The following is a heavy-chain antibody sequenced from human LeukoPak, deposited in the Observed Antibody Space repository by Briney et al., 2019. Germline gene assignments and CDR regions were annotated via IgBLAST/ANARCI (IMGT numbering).Heavy chain of an antibody. CDR2: IIPILGIA. V-gene: IGHV1-69*02. CDR3: ARWHYYGSGSYDWFDP. Sequence: SVKVSCKASGGTFSSYTISWVRQAPGQGLEWMGRIIPILGIANYAQTFQGRVTTTADKFTSTAYMELSSLRSEDTAVYYCARWHYYGSGSYDWFDPWGQGTLVTVSS. D-gene: IGHD3-10*01. CDR1: GGTFSSYT. J-gene: IGHJ5*02.